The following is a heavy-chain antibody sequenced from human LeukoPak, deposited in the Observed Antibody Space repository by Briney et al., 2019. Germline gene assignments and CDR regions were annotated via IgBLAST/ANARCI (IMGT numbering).Heavy chain of an antibody. J-gene: IGHJ5*02. CDR3: ARRPIAAGNNWFDP. CDR1: GGSISSAAYY. Sequence: SETLSLTCTVSGGSISSAAYYWGWVRQPPGKGPDWIGSIYYTGTTYYSPSLQTRATLSFDTSKNQFSLKLTSVTAADTAVYFCARRPIAAGNNWFDPWGQGTLVTVSS. D-gene: IGHD6-13*01. V-gene: IGHV4-39*01. CDR2: IYYTGTT.